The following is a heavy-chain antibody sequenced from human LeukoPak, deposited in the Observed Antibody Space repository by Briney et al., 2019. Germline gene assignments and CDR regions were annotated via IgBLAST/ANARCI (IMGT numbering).Heavy chain of an antibody. J-gene: IGHJ4*02. CDR2: IYYSGST. CDR3: ARSSYYDILTGYYNFDY. Sequence: SETLSLTCTVSGGFISSYYWSWIRQPPGKGLEWIGYIYYSGSTNYNPSLKSRVTISVDTSKNQFSLKLSSVTAADTAVYYCARSSYYDILTGYYNFDYWGQGTLVTVSS. CDR1: GGFISSYY. V-gene: IGHV4-59*01. D-gene: IGHD3-9*01.